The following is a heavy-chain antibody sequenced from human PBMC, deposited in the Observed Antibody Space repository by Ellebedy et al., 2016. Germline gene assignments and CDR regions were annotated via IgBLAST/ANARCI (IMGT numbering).Heavy chain of an antibody. CDR3: TTVYRYNYDSV. V-gene: IGHV3-15*01. D-gene: IGHD5-18*01. CDR2: IKSKTDGGAA. Sequence: GESLKISCAASGFTFSDHGMHWVRQAPGKGLEWVGRIKSKTDGGAADYAAPVKGRFTISRDDSKNTLYLQMNSLKTEDTAVYFCTTVYRYNYDSVWGQGTLVTVSS. J-gene: IGHJ4*02. CDR1: GFTFSDHG.